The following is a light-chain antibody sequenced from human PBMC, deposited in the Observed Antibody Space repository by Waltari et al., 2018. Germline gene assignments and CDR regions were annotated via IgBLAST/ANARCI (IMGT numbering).Light chain of an antibody. J-gene: IGKJ2*01. CDR2: AAS. CDR3: QQYYSYPRT. V-gene: IGKV1-8*01. Sequence: AIRITQSPSSLSAYTGHRVTITCRASQGISSYLAWYQQKPGKAPKLLIYAASTLQSGVPSRFSGSGSGTDFTLTISCLQSEDFATYYCQQYYSYPRTFGQGTKLEIK. CDR1: QGISSY.